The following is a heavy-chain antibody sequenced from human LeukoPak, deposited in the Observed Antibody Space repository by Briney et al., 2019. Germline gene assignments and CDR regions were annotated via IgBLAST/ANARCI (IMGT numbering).Heavy chain of an antibody. D-gene: IGHD3-3*01. CDR1: GFTFSGYS. J-gene: IGHJ6*03. CDR3: ARITMGATVANFYYYYMGV. Sequence: GGSLRLSCAASGFTFSGYSMHWVRQAPGKGLEYVSAIISHGGYTYYADSVKGRFTISGDNSKNTLYLQMDSLRPEGMAVYYCARITMGATVANFYYYYMGVWGKGTTVTVSS. CDR2: IISHGGYT. V-gene: IGHV3-64*02.